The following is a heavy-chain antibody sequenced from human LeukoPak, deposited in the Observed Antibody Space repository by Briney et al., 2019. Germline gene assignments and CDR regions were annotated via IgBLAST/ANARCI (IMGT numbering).Heavy chain of an antibody. V-gene: IGHV3-23*01. D-gene: IGHD2-15*01. CDR1: GFTFSSYA. CDR2: ISGTGNRT. CDR3: AKWGCSGGSCYPFDY. J-gene: IGHJ4*02. Sequence: GGSLRLSCAASGFTFSSYAMGWVRQAPGKGLEWVSAISGTGNRTYYADSVKGRFTISRDNSKNTPYLQMNSLRAEDTAVYYCAKWGCSGGSCYPFDYWGQGTLVTVSS.